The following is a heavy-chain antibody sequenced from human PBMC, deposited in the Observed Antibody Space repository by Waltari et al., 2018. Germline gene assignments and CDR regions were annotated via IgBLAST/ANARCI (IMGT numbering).Heavy chain of an antibody. Sequence: EEQLLESGGALIQPGGSLRLSCAASGFTLTVYAMDWVRQVPGKGLEWVSAILSNGATTYYAASVKGRFTISRDNSKNTLYLQMNSLTAEDTAVYYCAKRTYGPFDSWGHGTLVTVSS. D-gene: IGHD3-10*01. V-gene: IGHV3-23*01. CDR3: AKRTYGPFDS. CDR1: GFTLTVYA. J-gene: IGHJ4*01. CDR2: ILSNGATT.